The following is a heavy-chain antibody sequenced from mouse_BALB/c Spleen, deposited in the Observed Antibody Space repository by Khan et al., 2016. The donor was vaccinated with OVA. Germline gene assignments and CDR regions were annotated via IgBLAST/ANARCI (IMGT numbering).Heavy chain of an antibody. CDR2: INPSNNYV. V-gene: IGHV1-4*01. Sequence: VQLQQSGAELARPGASVKMSCKASGYTFTSYTMHWVRQRPGQAPEWIGHINPSNNYVNYNQSFKDKATLIVDRSSSTAYMKLSRLTSEDSAVYYCVRERAYRMSDSWFAYWGQGTLVTVSA. D-gene: IGHD2-10*01. J-gene: IGHJ3*01. CDR3: VRERAYRMSDSWFAY. CDR1: GYTFTSYT.